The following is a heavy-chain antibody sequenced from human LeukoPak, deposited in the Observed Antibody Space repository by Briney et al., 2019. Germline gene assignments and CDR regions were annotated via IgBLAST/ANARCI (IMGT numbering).Heavy chain of an antibody. D-gene: IGHD4-17*01. Sequence: SETLSLTCTVSGDSISSYFWTWIRQPAGKGLEWIGRISASGTTNYNPSLKSRVTISIDTSRNQFSLRLSSVTAADTAVYYCARDLVTVTKGFDIWGQGTMVSVSS. CDR1: GDSISSYF. CDR2: ISASGTT. V-gene: IGHV4-4*07. J-gene: IGHJ3*02. CDR3: ARDLVTVTKGFDI.